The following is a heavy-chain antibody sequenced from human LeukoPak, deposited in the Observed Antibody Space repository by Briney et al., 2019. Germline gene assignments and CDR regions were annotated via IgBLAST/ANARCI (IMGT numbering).Heavy chain of an antibody. Sequence: SETLSLTCTVSGYSISSGYYWGWIRQPPGKGLEWIGSIYHSGSTYYNPSLKSRVTISVDTSKNQFSLKLSSVTAADTAVYYCARDVVVPAAIKWEQGRWFDPWGQGTLVTVSS. D-gene: IGHD2-2*01. CDR2: IYHSGST. CDR3: ARDVVVPAAIKWEQGRWFDP. CDR1: GYSISSGYY. J-gene: IGHJ5*02. V-gene: IGHV4-38-2*02.